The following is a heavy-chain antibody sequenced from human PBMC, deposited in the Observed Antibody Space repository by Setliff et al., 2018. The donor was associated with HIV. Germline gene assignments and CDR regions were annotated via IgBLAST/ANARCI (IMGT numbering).Heavy chain of an antibody. Sequence: SETLSLTCSVFGGSFSGYYWSWIRQLPGKELEWIGEINHSGSSKYNPSLQSRVTISVDTSKNQLSLKLSSVTAADTAVYYCVRQADCGGDCVLGYWGQGTLVTVSS. D-gene: IGHD2-21*02. J-gene: IGHJ4*02. CDR3: VRQADCGGDCVLGY. CDR2: INHSGSS. V-gene: IGHV4-34*01. CDR1: GGSFSGYY.